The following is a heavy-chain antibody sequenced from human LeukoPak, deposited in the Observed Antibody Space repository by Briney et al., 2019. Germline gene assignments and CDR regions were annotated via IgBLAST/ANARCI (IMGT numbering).Heavy chain of an antibody. V-gene: IGHV4-34*01. CDR1: GGSFSGYY. CDR3: ARDSNNYYYYMDV. D-gene: IGHD6-13*01. CDR2: INHSGST. J-gene: IGHJ6*03. Sequence: PSETLSLTCAVYGGSFSGYYWSWIRQPPGKGLEWIGEINHSGSTNYNPSLKSRVTISVDKSKNQFSLKLSSVTAADTAVYYCARDSNNYYYYMDVWGKGTTVTVSS.